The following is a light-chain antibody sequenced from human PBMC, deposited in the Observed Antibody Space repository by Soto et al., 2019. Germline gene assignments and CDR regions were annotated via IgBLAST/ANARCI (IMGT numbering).Light chain of an antibody. CDR1: ESISNW. J-gene: IGKJ4*01. Sequence: DIQMTQSPSSLSASVGDRVTITCRASESISNWLAWYQQKPGKAPKLLIFKASNLERGVPSRFRGSGSWKGFTLTIKSLQPDDFSTYSCQPYTTYPLTFGGGTKVEIK. V-gene: IGKV1-5*03. CDR3: QPYTTYPLT. CDR2: KAS.